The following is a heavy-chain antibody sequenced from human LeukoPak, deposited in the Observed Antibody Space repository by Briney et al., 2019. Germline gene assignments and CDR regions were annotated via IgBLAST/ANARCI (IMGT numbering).Heavy chain of an antibody. Sequence: SETLSLTCAVSGASITSYYWSWIRQPPGKALEWIGYIYYSGSTNYNPSLKSRVTISVDTSKNQFSLKLRSVTAADTAVYYCASEVVTSIEYFQHWGQGTLVTVSS. V-gene: IGHV4-59*01. D-gene: IGHD2-21*02. CDR1: GASITSYY. CDR3: ASEVVTSIEYFQH. J-gene: IGHJ1*01. CDR2: IYYSGST.